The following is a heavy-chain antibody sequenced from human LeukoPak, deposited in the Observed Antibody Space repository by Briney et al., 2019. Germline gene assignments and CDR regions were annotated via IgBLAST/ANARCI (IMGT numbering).Heavy chain of an antibody. Sequence: PSETLSLTCTVSGGSISSYYWSWIRQPPGKGLEWIGYIYYSGSTNYNPSLKSRVTISVDTSKNQFSLKLSSVTAADTAVYYCARGHNYDFWSGLVGLDAFDIWGQGTMVTVSS. J-gene: IGHJ3*02. CDR1: GGSISSYY. D-gene: IGHD3-3*01. CDR2: IYYSGST. V-gene: IGHV4-59*12. CDR3: ARGHNYDFWSGLVGLDAFDI.